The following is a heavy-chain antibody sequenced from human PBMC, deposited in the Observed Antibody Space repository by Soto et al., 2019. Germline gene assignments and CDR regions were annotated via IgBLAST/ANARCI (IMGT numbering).Heavy chain of an antibody. CDR2: INHSGRV. J-gene: IGHJ5*01. D-gene: IGHD3-22*01. CDR3: STRAYDTNGYYRFDP. V-gene: IGHV4-34*01. CDR1: GGSFSGHS. Sequence: QVQLQQWGAGLLKPSETLSLTCAVYGGSFSGHSWTWIRQSPGKGLEWIGDINHSGRVNYSPSLKSRVTISLDTSKNQFSLTLRAVTAADTAMYYCSTRAYDTNGYYRFDPWXQGTLVTVSS.